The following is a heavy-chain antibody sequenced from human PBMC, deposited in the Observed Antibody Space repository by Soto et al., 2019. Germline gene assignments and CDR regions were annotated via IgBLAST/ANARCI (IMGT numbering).Heavy chain of an antibody. J-gene: IGHJ4*02. CDR2: IYHSGST. CDR3: ARMSGTYYVPDY. V-gene: IGHV4-31*03. Sequence: QVQLQESGPRLVEASQTLSLTCTVSNASITSSGYYWSWVRQPPGNRLEWIGYIYHSGSTFYSPFLRSRLATSVDTSTNQFSLTLRYVTAADTAVYYCARMSGTYYVPDYWGQGTLVSVSS. CDR1: NASITSSGYY. D-gene: IGHD1-26*01.